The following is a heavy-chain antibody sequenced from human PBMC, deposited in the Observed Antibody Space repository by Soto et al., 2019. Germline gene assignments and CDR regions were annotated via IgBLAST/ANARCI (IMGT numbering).Heavy chain of an antibody. J-gene: IGHJ4*02. CDR2: MNPNSGNT. CDR1: GYTFTSYD. V-gene: IGHV1-8*01. CDR3: ARDAEGVAATHFDY. D-gene: IGHD2-15*01. Sequence: ASVKVSCKASGYTFTSYDINWVRQATGQGLEWMGWMNPNSGNTGYAQKFQGRVTITADKSTSTAYMELSSLRSEDTAVYYCARDAEGVAATHFDYWGQGTLVTAPQ.